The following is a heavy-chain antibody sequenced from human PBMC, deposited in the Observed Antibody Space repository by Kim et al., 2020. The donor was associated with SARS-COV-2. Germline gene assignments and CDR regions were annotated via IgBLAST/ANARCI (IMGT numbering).Heavy chain of an antibody. CDR1: GGTFSSYA. CDR3: AREQDGADYGGLEETGYYYSDDGMDV. V-gene: IGHV1-69*13. CDR2: IIPIFGTA. J-gene: IGHJ6*02. D-gene: IGHD4-17*01. Sequence: SVKVSCKASGGTFSSYAISWVRQAPGQGLEWMGGIIPIFGTANYAQKFQGRVTITPDESTSTAYMELSSLRSEDTAVYYCAREQDGADYGGLEETGYYYSDDGMDVWGQGTTVTVSS.